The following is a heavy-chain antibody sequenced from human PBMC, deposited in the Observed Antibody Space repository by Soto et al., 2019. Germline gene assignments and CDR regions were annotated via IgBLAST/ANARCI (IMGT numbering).Heavy chain of an antibody. CDR3: ARVERTLSTPFAYGMDV. Sequence: QLQLQESGSGLVKPSQTLSLTCTVSGGSINSGGYSWIWIRQPPGKGLEWIGYIYHTGNTFYNPSLQSRVIISVDQSKNQFSLSLGSVIAADTAMYYCARVERTLSTPFAYGMDVWGQGTTVTVSS. CDR2: IYHTGNT. V-gene: IGHV4-30-2*01. J-gene: IGHJ6*02. CDR1: GGSINSGGYS. D-gene: IGHD2-2*01.